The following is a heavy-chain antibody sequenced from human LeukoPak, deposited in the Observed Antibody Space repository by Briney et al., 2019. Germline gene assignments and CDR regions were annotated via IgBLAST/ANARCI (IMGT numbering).Heavy chain of an antibody. V-gene: IGHV3-9*01. CDR2: ISWNSGSI. Sequence: GGSLRLSCAASGFTFDDYAMHWVRQAPGKGLEWVSGISWNSGSIGYADSVKGRFTISRDNAKNSLYLQMNSLRAEDTALYYCAKAPGYSSSSRGYYYYYMDVWGKGTTVTVSS. CDR1: GFTFDDYA. D-gene: IGHD6-6*01. J-gene: IGHJ6*03. CDR3: AKAPGYSSSSRGYYYYYMDV.